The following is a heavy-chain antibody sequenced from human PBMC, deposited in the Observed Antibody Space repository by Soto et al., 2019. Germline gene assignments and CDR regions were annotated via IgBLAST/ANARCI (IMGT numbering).Heavy chain of an antibody. V-gene: IGHV3-53*04. CDR1: GFTVSSNY. J-gene: IGHJ4*01. CDR2: IYSGGST. CDR3: ARDPPFEYSSSTNMSDY. Sequence: GGSLRLSCGASGFTVSSNYMSWVRQAPGKGLEWVSVIYSGGSTYYADSVKGRFTISRHNSKNTLYLQMNSLRAEDTAVYYCARDPPFEYSSSTNMSDYWGHGTLVTVSS. D-gene: IGHD6-6*01.